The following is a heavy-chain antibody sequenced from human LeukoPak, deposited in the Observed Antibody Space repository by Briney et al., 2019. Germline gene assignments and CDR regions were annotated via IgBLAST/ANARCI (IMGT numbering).Heavy chain of an antibody. CDR1: AFTFSSYG. D-gene: IGHD5-12*01. Sequence: GGSLSRSSAGSAFTFSSYGMHWVRKAPGKGLEWVAVIWYDGSNKYYEDSVKGRFTSSRDKSKNTLYLQMNSLRAGDTAVYYCAKVARLGCSGYDFWEDYFDYGGQGTLVTVS. CDR2: IWYDGSNK. CDR3: AKVARLGCSGYDFWEDYFDY. V-gene: IGHV3-33*03. J-gene: IGHJ4*02.